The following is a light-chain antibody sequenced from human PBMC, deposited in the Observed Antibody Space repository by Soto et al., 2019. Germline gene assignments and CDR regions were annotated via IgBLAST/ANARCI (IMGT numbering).Light chain of an antibody. CDR1: QSVSTSY. V-gene: IGKV3-20*01. Sequence: EIVLTQSPGTLSLSPVDRATLSCRASQSVSTSYLAWYQQKPGQAPRLLIYGASSRATGIPDRFSGSGSGTDFTLTISGLEPEDFAVYYCQQYGNSRGTFGQGTKVDIK. CDR3: QQYGNSRGT. J-gene: IGKJ1*01. CDR2: GAS.